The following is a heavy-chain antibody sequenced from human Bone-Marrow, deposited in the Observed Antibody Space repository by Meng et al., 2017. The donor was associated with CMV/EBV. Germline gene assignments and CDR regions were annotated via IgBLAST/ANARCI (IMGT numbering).Heavy chain of an antibody. V-gene: IGHV3-30*04. J-gene: IGHJ5*02. CDR3: ARSWGLNWFDP. CDR2: ISYDGSNK. D-gene: IGHD7-27*01. CDR1: GFTFSSYA. Sequence: GGSLRLSCAASGFTFSSYAMHWVRQAPGKGLEWVAVISYDGSNKYYADSVKGRFTISRDNAKNTLYLQMNSLRAEDTAVYYCARSWGLNWFDPWGQGTLVTVSS.